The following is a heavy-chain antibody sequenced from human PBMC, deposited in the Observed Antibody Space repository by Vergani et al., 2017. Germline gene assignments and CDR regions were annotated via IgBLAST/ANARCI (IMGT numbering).Heavy chain of an antibody. CDR1: GFSLNTRGVS. CDR2: IYLNDDQ. D-gene: IGHD1-7*01. CDR3: VYRKTGCGTTGXFYPFYYYYYMDV. J-gene: IGHJ6*03. V-gene: IGHV2-5*04. Sequence: QITLKESGPTLVKPTQTLTLTCTFSGFSLNTRGVSVAWIRQPPGKALDWLALIYLNDDQHYSPSLNNRVTITKDTSKNQVVLTMTNMDYVDTGTYYCVYRKTGCGTTGXFYPFYYYYYMDVWGKGTTVTVSS.